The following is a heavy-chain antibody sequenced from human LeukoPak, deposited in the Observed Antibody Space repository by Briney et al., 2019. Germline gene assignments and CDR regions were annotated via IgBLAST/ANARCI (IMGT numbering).Heavy chain of an antibody. Sequence: KPSETLSLTCAVYGGSFSGYYWSWTRQPPGKGLEWIGHMSYSGSTSYNPSLKSRVTMSVDTSKNQFSLKLTSMTAADTAVYYCARHGAGGVLDSWGQGTLVTAAS. CDR2: MSYSGST. V-gene: IGHV4-59*08. CDR1: GGSFSGYY. J-gene: IGHJ4*02. D-gene: IGHD3-16*01. CDR3: ARHGAGGVLDS.